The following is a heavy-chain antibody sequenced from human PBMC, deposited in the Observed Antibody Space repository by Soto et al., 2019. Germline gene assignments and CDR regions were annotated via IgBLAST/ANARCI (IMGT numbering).Heavy chain of an antibody. CDR1: GFTFSSYA. CDR3: AKDPNDGGNPSTYYFDY. D-gene: IGHD2-15*01. V-gene: IGHV3-23*01. Sequence: GGSLRLSCAASGFTFSSYAMSWVRQAPGKGLEWVSAISGSGGSTYYADSVKGRFTISRDNSKNTLYLQMNSLRAEDTAVYYCAKDPNDGGNPSTYYFDYWGQGTLVTVSS. J-gene: IGHJ4*02. CDR2: ISGSGGST.